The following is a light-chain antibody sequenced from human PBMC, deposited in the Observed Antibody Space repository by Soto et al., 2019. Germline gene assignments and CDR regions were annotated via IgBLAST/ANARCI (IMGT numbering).Light chain of an antibody. V-gene: IGKV2-28*01. CDR1: QSLLHSNGYNY. Sequence: DIVMTQSPLSLPVTPGEPASISCRSSQSLLHSNGYNYLDWYLQKPGQSPQLLIYLGSNRASGGLDRFSGSGSGTEFTLKISRVEAEDVGVYYCMQALQTPRTFGQGTKLEIK. CDR3: MQALQTPRT. CDR2: LGS. J-gene: IGKJ2*01.